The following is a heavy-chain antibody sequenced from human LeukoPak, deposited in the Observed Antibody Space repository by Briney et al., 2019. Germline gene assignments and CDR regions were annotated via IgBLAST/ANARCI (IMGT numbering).Heavy chain of an antibody. CDR3: ARVIADYGSGSYYY. D-gene: IGHD3-10*01. CDR2: ITFSGRTI. CDR1: GFSFSDYH. V-gene: IGHV3-11*01. Sequence: NPGGSLRLSCAASGFSFSDYHMIWIRQPPGKGLEWVSYITFSGRTIHYADSVKGRFTISRDNARSSLYLQMNSLRAEDTAVYYCARVIADYGSGSYYYWGQGTLVTVSS. J-gene: IGHJ4*02.